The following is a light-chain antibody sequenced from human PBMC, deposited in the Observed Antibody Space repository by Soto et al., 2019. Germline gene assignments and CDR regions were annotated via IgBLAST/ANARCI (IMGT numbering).Light chain of an antibody. CDR1: SSDVGSYNL. J-gene: IGLJ3*02. V-gene: IGLV2-23*02. CDR3: CSYADRSTFEWV. CDR2: EVN. Sequence: QSALTQPASVSGSLGQSITISCTGTSSDVGSYNLVSWYQQHPGKAPKLMIYEVNKRPSGVSNRFSGSKSGNTASLTISGLQAEDEADYYCCSYADRSTFEWVFGGGTKLTVL.